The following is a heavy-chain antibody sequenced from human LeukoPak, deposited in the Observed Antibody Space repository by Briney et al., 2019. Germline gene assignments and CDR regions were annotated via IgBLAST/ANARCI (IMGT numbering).Heavy chain of an antibody. V-gene: IGHV3-7*05. CDR3: AGGQRWVADY. CDR1: GFTFSSFW. D-gene: IGHD1-26*01. CDR2: IKKDGREK. Sequence: GGSLRLSCAASGFTFSSFWMNWVRQAPGKGLEWVANIKKDGREKYYVDSVKGRFTISRDNAKSSLYFQMNSLRVEDTAVYYCAGGQRWVADYWGQGTLVTVSS. J-gene: IGHJ4*02.